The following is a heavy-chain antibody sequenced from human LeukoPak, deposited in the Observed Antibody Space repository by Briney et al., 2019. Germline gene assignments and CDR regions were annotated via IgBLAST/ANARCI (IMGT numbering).Heavy chain of an antibody. CDR1: GFTFSSYA. CDR2: ISGSGGST. CDR3: ANLGGSADY. V-gene: IGHV3-23*01. J-gene: IGHJ4*02. D-gene: IGHD1-26*01. Sequence: PGGSLRLSCAAPGFTFSSYAISWVRPAPGKGLEWVTAISGSGGSTYYAESVKGRFTISRDKSKTTLYLQMNSRRAEDTAVYYCANLGGSADYWGQGTLVTVSS.